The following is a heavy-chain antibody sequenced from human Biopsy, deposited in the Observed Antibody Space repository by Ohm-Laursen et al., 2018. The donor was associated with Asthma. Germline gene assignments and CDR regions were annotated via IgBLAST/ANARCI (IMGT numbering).Heavy chain of an antibody. CDR1: GYSLTDLS. D-gene: IGHD4-17*01. CDR3: ASDFPKDYVRYNFQF. J-gene: IGHJ4*02. Sequence: SSVKVSCKISGYSLTDLSMHWVRQAPGQGLEWMGGHDLEEGGTVNARRFQGRVTMTEDTSTDTAYMELSSLSSDDTAVYYCASDFPKDYVRYNFQFWGQGTLVTVSS. V-gene: IGHV1-24*01. CDR2: HDLEEGGT.